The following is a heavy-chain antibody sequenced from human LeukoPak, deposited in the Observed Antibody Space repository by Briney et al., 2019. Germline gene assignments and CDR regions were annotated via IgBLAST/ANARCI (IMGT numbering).Heavy chain of an antibody. CDR3: ARVDGSPDY. Sequence: ASVKVSCKASGYTFTYYAITWVRQAPGQGLEWMGWTSTYNDGKNYAQSLQGRITMTTDTSTNTAYMELSSLRSDDTAVYYCARVDGSPDYWGQGTLVTVSS. CDR1: GYTFTYYA. J-gene: IGHJ4*02. CDR2: TSTYNDGK. D-gene: IGHD2-15*01. V-gene: IGHV1-18*01.